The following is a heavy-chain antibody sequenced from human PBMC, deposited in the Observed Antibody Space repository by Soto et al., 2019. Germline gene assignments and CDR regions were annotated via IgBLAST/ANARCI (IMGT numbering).Heavy chain of an antibody. V-gene: IGHV3-48*02. D-gene: IGHD2-15*01. CDR2: IDIFSATI. J-gene: IGHJ4*02. CDR1: GFTFSDYN. Sequence: GGSLRLSCAASGFTFSDYNMIWVRQAPGKGLQWVSYIDIFSATIYYADSVRGRFTISRDNAKNSLYLQMNSLRDEDTAVYYCARGHVPPSCSGGSCYHLDYWGQGTLVTVSS. CDR3: ARGHVPPSCSGGSCYHLDY.